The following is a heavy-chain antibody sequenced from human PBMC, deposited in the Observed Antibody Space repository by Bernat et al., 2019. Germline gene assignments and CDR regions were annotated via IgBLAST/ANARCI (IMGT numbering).Heavy chain of an antibody. CDR3: AKSGSGNFFDY. D-gene: IGHD3-10*01. CDR1: GFTFSDHG. CDR2: ISSGGST. V-gene: IGHV3-23*04. Sequence: EVQLVESGGGLVQPGGSLRLSCEASGFTFSDHGMSWVRQAPGKGLEWVSAISSGGSTYCADSVKGRFTISRDTSKNTLYLQMNSLGPGDTAVYYCAKSGSGNFFDYWGQGTLVTVSS. J-gene: IGHJ4*02.